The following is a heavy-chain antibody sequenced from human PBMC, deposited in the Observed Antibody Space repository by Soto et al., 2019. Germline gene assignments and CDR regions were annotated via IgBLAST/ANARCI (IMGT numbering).Heavy chain of an antibody. CDR3: ARELWFGEA. Sequence: GGSLRLSCAASGFTFGDYYMSWIRQAPGKGLEWVSYISSSSSYTNYADSVKGRFTISRDNAKNSLYLQMNSLRAEDTAVYYCARELWFGEAWCQGTLVTVSS. V-gene: IGHV3-11*05. D-gene: IGHD3-10*01. CDR2: ISSSSSYT. CDR1: GFTFGDYY. J-gene: IGHJ5*02.